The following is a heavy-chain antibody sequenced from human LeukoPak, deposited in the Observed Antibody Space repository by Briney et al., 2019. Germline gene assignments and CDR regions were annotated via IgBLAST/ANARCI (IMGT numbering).Heavy chain of an antibody. V-gene: IGHV1-18*01. D-gene: IGHD3-16*02. CDR3: ARDNSVGDIAWWFDP. CDR1: GYTFTSYG. Sequence: ASVKVSCKASGYTFTSYGISWVRQAPGQGLEWMGWISAYNGNTNYAQKLQGRVTMTTDTSTSTAYMELRSLRSDDTAVYYCARDNSVGDIAWWFDPWGQGTLVTASS. CDR2: ISAYNGNT. J-gene: IGHJ5*02.